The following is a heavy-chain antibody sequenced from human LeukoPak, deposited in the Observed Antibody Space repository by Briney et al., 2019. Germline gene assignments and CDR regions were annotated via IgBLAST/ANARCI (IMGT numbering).Heavy chain of an antibody. CDR3: ARPRSLAAPSSWFDP. D-gene: IGHD2-15*01. Sequence: SGTLSLTCTVSGGSISTSSYYWAWIRQPPGKGLEWIGSIYYSGNTYYNSSLESRVTISVDTPDKHFSLELTSVTAADTAVYYCARPRSLAAPSSWFDPWGQGTLVIVSS. J-gene: IGHJ5*02. V-gene: IGHV4-39*01. CDR1: GGSISTSSYY. CDR2: IYYSGNT.